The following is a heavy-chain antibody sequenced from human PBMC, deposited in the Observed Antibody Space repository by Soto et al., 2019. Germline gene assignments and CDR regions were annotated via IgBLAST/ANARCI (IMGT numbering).Heavy chain of an antibody. V-gene: IGHV4-34*01. J-gene: IGHJ4*02. CDR3: ARVSVITIFGVVNGDFDY. Sequence: SETLSLTCAVYGGSFSGYYWSWIRQPPGKGLEWIGEINHSGSTNYNPSLKSRVTISVDTSKNQFSLKLSSVTAADTAVYYCARVSVITIFGVVNGDFDYWGQGTLVTV. CDR1: GGSFSGYY. D-gene: IGHD3-3*01. CDR2: INHSGST.